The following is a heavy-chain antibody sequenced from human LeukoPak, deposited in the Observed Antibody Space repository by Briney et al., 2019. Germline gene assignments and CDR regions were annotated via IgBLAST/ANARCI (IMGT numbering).Heavy chain of an antibody. CDR2: ISAYNGNT. J-gene: IGHJ6*03. CDR3: ARAHSAADFKDYYYYYMDV. V-gene: IGHV1-18*01. D-gene: IGHD6-13*01. Sequence: ASVKVSCKASGGTFSSYAISWVRQAPGQGLEWMGWISAYNGNTNYAQKLQGRVTMTTDTSTSTAYMELRSLRSDDTAVYYCARAHSAADFKDYYYYYMDVWGKGTTVTVSS. CDR1: GGTFSSYA.